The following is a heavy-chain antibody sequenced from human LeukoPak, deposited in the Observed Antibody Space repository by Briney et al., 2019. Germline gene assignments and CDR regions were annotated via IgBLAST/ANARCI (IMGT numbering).Heavy chain of an antibody. J-gene: IGHJ6*02. Sequence: GGSLRLSCAASGFTFINAWMSWVRQAPGKGLECVGHIKSKTDGGTTDYAAPVKGRFTISRDDSKNTLYLQMNSLKIEDTAVYYCTTVRLYYYYGTDVWGQGTTVTVSS. CDR3: TTVRLYYYYGTDV. V-gene: IGHV3-15*01. CDR2: IKSKTDGGTT. CDR1: GFTFINAW.